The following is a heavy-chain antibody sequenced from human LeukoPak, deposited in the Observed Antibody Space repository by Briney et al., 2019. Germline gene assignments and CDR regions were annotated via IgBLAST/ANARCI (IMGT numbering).Heavy chain of an antibody. CDR3: AKAARAQWLIPFYFDY. J-gene: IGHJ4*02. V-gene: IGHV3-23*01. D-gene: IGHD6-19*01. Sequence: PGGSLRLSCAASGFTFSSYAMSWVRQAPGKGLEWVSAISGSGGSTYYADSVKGRFTISRDNSKNTLYLQMNSLRAEDTAVYYCAKAARAQWLIPFYFDYWGQGTLVTVSS. CDR1: GFTFSSYA. CDR2: ISGSGGST.